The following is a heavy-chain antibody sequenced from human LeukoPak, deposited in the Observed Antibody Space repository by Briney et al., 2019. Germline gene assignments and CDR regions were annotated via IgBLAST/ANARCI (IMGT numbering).Heavy chain of an antibody. CDR3: ARAGASIAARHYYGLDV. CDR2: IIPIFGTA. V-gene: IGHV1-69*13. Sequence: SVKVSCRASGGTFSSYAISWVRQAPGQGLEWMGGIIPIFGTANYAQKFQGRVTITADESTSTAYMELSSLRSEDTAVYYCARAGASIAARHYYGLDVWGQGTTVTVSS. CDR1: GGTFSSYA. J-gene: IGHJ6*01. D-gene: IGHD6-6*01.